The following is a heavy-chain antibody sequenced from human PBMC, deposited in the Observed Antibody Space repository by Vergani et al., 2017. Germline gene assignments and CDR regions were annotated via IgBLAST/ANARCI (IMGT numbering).Heavy chain of an antibody. J-gene: IGHJ4*02. V-gene: IGHV1-46*03. CDR1: GYTFSNYY. CDR2: INPSGGHT. D-gene: IGHD3-9*01. CDR3: ASGDYGILTGYRY. Sequence: QVQVVQSGAEVKTSGASVKVSCKTSGYTFSNYYMHWVRQAPGQGLAWMGIINPSGGHTNYAQKFQARVTMTRDTSTSTVYMELSSLRSEDTAIYYCASGDYGILTGYRYWGQGTVVTVSA.